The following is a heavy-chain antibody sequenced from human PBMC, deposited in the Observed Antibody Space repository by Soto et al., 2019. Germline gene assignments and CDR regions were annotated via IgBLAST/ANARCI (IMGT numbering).Heavy chain of an antibody. J-gene: IGHJ4*02. CDR3: ARGLDTKVRGIHFDY. CDR1: GGSFSGYG. Sequence: PSETLSLTCAVYGGSFSGYGGSWIRQPPGKGLEWIGEINHSGSTNYNPSLKSRVTISVDTSKNQFSLKLSSVTAADTAVYYCARGLDTKVRGIHFDYWGQGTLVTVSS. V-gene: IGHV4-34*01. CDR2: INHSGST. D-gene: IGHD3-10*01.